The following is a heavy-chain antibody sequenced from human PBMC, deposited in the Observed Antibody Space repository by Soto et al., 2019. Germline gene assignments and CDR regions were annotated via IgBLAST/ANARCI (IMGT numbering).Heavy chain of an antibody. D-gene: IGHD3-10*01. CDR2: IYYSGST. CDR3: ARSYYGSGCYYNADLTGFDP. V-gene: IGHV4-59*01. Sequence: SETLSLTCTVSGGSISSYYWSWIRQPPGKGLEWIGYIYYSGSTNYNPSLMSRVTISVDTSKNQFSLKLSSVTAADTAVYYCARSYYGSGCYYNADLTGFDPWGQGTLVTVS. CDR1: GGSISSYY. J-gene: IGHJ5*02.